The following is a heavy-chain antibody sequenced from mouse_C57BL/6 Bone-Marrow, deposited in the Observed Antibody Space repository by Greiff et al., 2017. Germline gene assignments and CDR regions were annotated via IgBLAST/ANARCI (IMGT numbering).Heavy chain of an antibody. CDR2: IYPGSGNT. V-gene: IGHV1-76*01. J-gene: IGHJ3*01. D-gene: IGHD2-3*01. CDR3: AKVDGYYGGFAY. CDR1: GYTFTDYY. Sequence: QVQLQQSGAELVRPGASVKLSCKASGYTFTDYYINWVKQRPGQGLEWIARIYPGSGNTYYNEKFKGKATLTAEKSSSTAYMQLSSLTSEDSAVYFCAKVDGYYGGFAYWGQGTLVTVSA.